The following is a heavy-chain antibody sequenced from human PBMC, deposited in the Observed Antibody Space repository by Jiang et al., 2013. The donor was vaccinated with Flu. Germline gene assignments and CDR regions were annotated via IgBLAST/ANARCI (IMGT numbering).Heavy chain of an antibody. Sequence: LEWIGYIYYSGSTNYNPSLKSRVTISVDTSKNQFSLKLSSVTAADTAVYYCARGHKVEMATMGYWGQGTLVTVSS. CDR2: IYYSGST. D-gene: IGHD5-24*01. J-gene: IGHJ4*02. CDR3: ARGHKVEMATMGY. V-gene: IGHV4-59*09.